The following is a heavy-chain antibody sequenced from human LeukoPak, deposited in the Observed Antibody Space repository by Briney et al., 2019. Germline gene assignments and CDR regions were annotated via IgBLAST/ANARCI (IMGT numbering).Heavy chain of an antibody. CDR3: AAQRGSGSYPFDC. CDR2: ISYDGSNK. CDR1: GFTFSSYG. D-gene: IGHD3-10*01. V-gene: IGHV3-30*03. J-gene: IGHJ4*02. Sequence: GGSLRLSCAASGFTFSSYGMHWVCQAPGKGLEGGAVISYDGSNKYYADSVKGRFTISRDNSKNTLYPQMNSLRAEDTAVYYCAAQRGSGSYPFDCWGQGTLVTVSS.